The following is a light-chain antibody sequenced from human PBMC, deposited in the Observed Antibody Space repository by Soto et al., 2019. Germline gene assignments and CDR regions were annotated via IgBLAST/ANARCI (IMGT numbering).Light chain of an antibody. CDR3: QQYNDSPPT. Sequence: ETVMTQFPATLSVSPGKMSTLSCRASQTVTRKLAWYQKKPGQAPRLLMSGASTRATGIPPRFRGSGSGTELTLTIASMKYDDFAVYYCQQYNDSPPTFGQGTKVDIK. CDR1: QTVTRK. CDR2: GAS. V-gene: IGKV3-15*01. J-gene: IGKJ1*01.